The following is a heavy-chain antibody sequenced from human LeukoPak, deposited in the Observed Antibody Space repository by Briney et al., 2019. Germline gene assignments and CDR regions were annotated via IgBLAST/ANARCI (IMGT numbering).Heavy chain of an antibody. CDR3: AKDRAAAGPQYFQH. V-gene: IGHV3-30*18. Sequence: PGGSLRLSCAASGFTFSSYGMHWVRQAPGKGLEWVAVISYDGSNKYYADFVKGRFTISRDNSKNTLYLQMNSLRAEDTAVYYCAKDRAAAGPQYFQHWGQGTLVTVSS. CDR2: ISYDGSNK. D-gene: IGHD6-13*01. CDR1: GFTFSSYG. J-gene: IGHJ1*01.